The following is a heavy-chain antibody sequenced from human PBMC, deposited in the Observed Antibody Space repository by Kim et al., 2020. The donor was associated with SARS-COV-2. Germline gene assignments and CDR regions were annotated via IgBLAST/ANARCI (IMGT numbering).Heavy chain of an antibody. CDR1: GFTFSRYA. D-gene: IGHD1-1*01. Sequence: GGSLRLSCTASGFTFSRYAMSWVRQAPGKGPEWVAGISGSGGGTTSYSDSVKGRFTISRDNSKETLFLEMNSLRAEDTALYYCAKDWNLEVILSCFEWWGQGTLVTVSS. CDR3: AKDWNLEVILSCFEW. CDR2: ISGSGGGTT. J-gene: IGHJ4*02. V-gene: IGHV3-23*01.